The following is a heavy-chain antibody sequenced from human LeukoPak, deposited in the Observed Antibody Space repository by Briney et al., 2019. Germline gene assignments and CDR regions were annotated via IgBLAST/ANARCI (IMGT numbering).Heavy chain of an antibody. V-gene: IGHV4-59*01. Sequence: SETLSLTCTVSGGSISSYYWSWIRQPPGKGLEWIGYIYYSGSTYYNPSLKSRVTISVDTSKNQFSLKLSSVTAADTAVYYCARATPLDPWGQGTLVTVSS. J-gene: IGHJ5*02. CDR2: IYYSGST. CDR1: GGSISSYY. CDR3: ARATPLDP.